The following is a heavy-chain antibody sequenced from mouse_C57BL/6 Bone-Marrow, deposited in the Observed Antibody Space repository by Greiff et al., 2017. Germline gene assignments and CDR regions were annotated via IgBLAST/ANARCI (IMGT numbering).Heavy chain of an antibody. J-gene: IGHJ2*01. Sequence: VQLQQSGPELVKPGASVKISCKASGYAFSSSWMNWVKQRPGKGLEWIGRIYPGDGDTNYNGKFKGKATLTADKSSSTAYMQLSSLTSEDSAVYFCARTRGYGSSYVRYFDYWGQGTTLTVSS. V-gene: IGHV1-82*01. CDR1: GYAFSSSW. D-gene: IGHD1-1*01. CDR2: IYPGDGDT. CDR3: ARTRGYGSSYVRYFDY.